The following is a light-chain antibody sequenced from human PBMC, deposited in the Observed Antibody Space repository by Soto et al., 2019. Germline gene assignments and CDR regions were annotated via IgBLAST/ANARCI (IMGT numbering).Light chain of an antibody. CDR1: QSVSSN. V-gene: IGKV3-15*01. CDR2: GAS. CDR3: QQYNSWPLT. J-gene: IGKJ4*01. Sequence: EIVMPQSPATLSVSPGERATLSCRASQSVSSNLAWYQQKPCQAPRLLIYGASTRATGIPARFSGSGSGTEFTLTISSLQSEDFAVYYCQQYNSWPLTFGGGNKVEIK.